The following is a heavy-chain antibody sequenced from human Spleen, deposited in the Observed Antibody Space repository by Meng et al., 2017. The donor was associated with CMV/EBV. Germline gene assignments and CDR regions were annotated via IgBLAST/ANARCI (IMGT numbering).Heavy chain of an antibody. J-gene: IGHJ4*02. CDR2: IGTSTYDT. CDR3: ALPTGYYPKGY. Sequence: ETLSLTCAASGVIFSDYAMSWVRQAPGKGPEWVSGIGTSTYDTYYTESVRGRFTISRDNSKKILYLQMNSLRAEDTAVYYCALPTGYYPKGYWGQGTLVTVSS. D-gene: IGHD3-9*01. V-gene: IGHV3-23*01. CDR1: GVIFSDYA.